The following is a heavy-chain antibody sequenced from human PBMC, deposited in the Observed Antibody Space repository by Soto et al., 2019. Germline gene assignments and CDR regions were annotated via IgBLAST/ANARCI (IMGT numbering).Heavy chain of an antibody. Sequence: QITLKESGPTLVKPTQTLTLTCTFSGLSLSTSGEAVGWIRQPPGKALEWLALIYWDDDKRYNPTLKSRLTITTDTSRNQVVLTLTNRDPIATATYYCAHDVSTSTAGWFDPWGQGILVTVPS. V-gene: IGHV2-5*02. CDR1: GLSLSTSGEA. CDR3: AHDVSTSTAGWFDP. J-gene: IGHJ5*02. CDR2: IYWDDDK. D-gene: IGHD2-21*02.